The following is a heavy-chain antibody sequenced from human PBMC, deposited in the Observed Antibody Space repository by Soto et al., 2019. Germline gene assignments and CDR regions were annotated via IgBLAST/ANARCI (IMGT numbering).Heavy chain of an antibody. CDR2: IYWDDDK. CDR3: AHLRQQLVMVDWFDP. J-gene: IGHJ5*02. CDR1: GFSLSTSGVG. D-gene: IGHD6-6*01. V-gene: IGHV2-5*02. Sequence: SGPTLVKPTQTLTLTCTFSGFSLSTSGVGVGWIRQPPGKALEWLALIYWDDDKRYSPSLKSRLTITKDTSKNQVVLTMTNMDPVDTATYYCAHLRQQLVMVDWFDPWGQGTLVTVSS.